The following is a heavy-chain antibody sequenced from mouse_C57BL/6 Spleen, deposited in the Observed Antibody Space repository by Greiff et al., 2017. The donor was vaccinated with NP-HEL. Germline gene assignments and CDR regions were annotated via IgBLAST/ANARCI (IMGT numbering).Heavy chain of an antibody. J-gene: IGHJ4*01. CDR3: TTSPITTVVAGDYAMDY. Sequence: VQLQQSGAELVRPGASVKLSCTASGFNITDDYMHWVKQRPEQGLEWIGWIDPENGDTEYASKFQGKATITADTSSNTAYLQLSSLTSEDTAVYYCTTSPITTVVAGDYAMDYWGQGTSVTVSS. D-gene: IGHD1-1*01. V-gene: IGHV14-4*01. CDR2: IDPENGDT. CDR1: GFNITDDY.